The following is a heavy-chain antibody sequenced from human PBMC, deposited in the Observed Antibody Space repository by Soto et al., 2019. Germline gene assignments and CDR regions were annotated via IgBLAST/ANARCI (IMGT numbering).Heavy chain of an antibody. J-gene: IGHJ3*02. V-gene: IGHV3-30*18. CDR2: ISYDGSNK. D-gene: IGHD3-22*01. CDR3: AKDRGYYYDDLPDAFDI. CDR1: GFPFSSYG. Sequence: QVQLVESGGGVVQPGRSLRLSCAASGFPFSSYGMHWVRQAPGKGLEWVAVISYDGSNKYYADSVKGRFTIARDNSKNTLYLQMNSLRAEDTAVYYCAKDRGYYYDDLPDAFDIWGQGTMVTVSS.